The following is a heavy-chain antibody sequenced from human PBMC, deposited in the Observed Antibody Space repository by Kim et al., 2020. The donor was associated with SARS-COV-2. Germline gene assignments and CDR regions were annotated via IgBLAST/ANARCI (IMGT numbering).Heavy chain of an antibody. CDR1: GGSFSGYY. Sequence: SETLSLTCAVYGGSFSGYYWSWIRQPPGKGLEWIGEINHSGGTNYNPSLKSRVTISVDTSKNQFFLKLTSVTAADTAVYYCARGNYHSSGYHALDYWGQGTLVTVSS. CDR3: ARGNYHSSGYHALDY. J-gene: IGHJ4*02. D-gene: IGHD3-22*01. V-gene: IGHV4-34*01. CDR2: INHSGGT.